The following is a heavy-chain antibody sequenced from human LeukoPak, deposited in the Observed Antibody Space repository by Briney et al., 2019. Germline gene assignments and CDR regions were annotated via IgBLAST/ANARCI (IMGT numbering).Heavy chain of an antibody. CDR1: GFTFGKYW. Sequence: GGSLRLSCVASGFTFGKYWMSWVRQAPGKGPEWVANIKLDGSEKNYVDSVKGRFTISRDNTKNSLYLQMNSLRAEDTAVFYCARDQYDTWSRRGNFDSWGQGTLVIVSS. J-gene: IGHJ4*02. CDR2: IKLDGSEK. D-gene: IGHD3-3*01. V-gene: IGHV3-7*03. CDR3: ARDQYDTWSRRGNFDS.